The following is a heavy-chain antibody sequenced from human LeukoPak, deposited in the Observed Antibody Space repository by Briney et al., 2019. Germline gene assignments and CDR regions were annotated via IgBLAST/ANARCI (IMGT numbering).Heavy chain of an antibody. CDR3: AREWEPEVGYFDY. V-gene: IGHV1-69*05. J-gene: IGHJ4*02. Sequence: SVKVSCKASGGTFSSYAISWVRQAPGQGLEWMGGIIPIFGTANYAQKFQGRVTITTDESTSTAYMEPSSLRSEDTAVYYCAREWEPEVGYFDYWGQGTLVTVSS. CDR1: GGTFSSYA. D-gene: IGHD1-26*01. CDR2: IIPIFGTA.